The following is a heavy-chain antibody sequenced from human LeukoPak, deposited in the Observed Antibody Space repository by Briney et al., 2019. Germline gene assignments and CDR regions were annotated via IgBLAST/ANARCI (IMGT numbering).Heavy chain of an antibody. CDR1: GDSISSGDYY. J-gene: IGHJ4*02. D-gene: IGHD7-27*01. CDR3: ARGGRTGDLDY. Sequence: SETLSLTCTVSGDSISSGDYYWNWIRQHPGKGLEWIGYIYFSGSTYYSPSLKSRVTISVDTSNNQFSLKLSSVIAADSAVYYCARGGRTGDLDYWGQGTLVTVSS. V-gene: IGHV4-31*03. CDR2: IYFSGST.